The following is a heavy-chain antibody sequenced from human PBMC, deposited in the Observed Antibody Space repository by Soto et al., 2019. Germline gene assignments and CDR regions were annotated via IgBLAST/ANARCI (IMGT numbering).Heavy chain of an antibody. D-gene: IGHD2-15*01. Sequence: SETLSLTCTVSGGSISSYYWSWIRQPPGKGLEWIGYIYYSGSTNYNPSLKSRVTISVDTSKNQFSLKLSSVTAADTAVYYCARLRLVSGVAATWLSAYYIDYWGQGTLVTVSS. CDR1: GGSISSYY. V-gene: IGHV4-59*08. J-gene: IGHJ4*02. CDR2: IYYSGST. CDR3: ARLRLVSGVAATWLSAYYIDY.